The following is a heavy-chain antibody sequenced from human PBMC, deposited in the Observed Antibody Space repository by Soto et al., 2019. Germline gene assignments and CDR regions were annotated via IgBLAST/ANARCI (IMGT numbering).Heavy chain of an antibody. J-gene: IGHJ3*02. CDR2: IKYSGTT. D-gene: IGHD1-26*01. V-gene: IGHV4-39*01. Sequence: EPLPLTCSVCVPSINRSRFYRVWIGQHPGKGLEWIASIKYSGTTFYNPSLKSRVTLSVDTSKNQFALKLSSVTAAETAVYYCARHGITGSYYDAFDIWGQGTMVT. CDR3: ARHGITGSYYDAFDI. CDR1: VPSINRSRFY.